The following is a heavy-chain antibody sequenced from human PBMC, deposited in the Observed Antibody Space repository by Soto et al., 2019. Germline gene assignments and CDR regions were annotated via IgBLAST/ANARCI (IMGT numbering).Heavy chain of an antibody. CDR3: ARDFHSGYDYSAFDI. Sequence: PSETLSLTCTVSGGSISSYYWSWIRQPPGKGLEWIGYIYYSGSTNYNPSLKSRVTISVDTSKNQFSLKLSSVTAADTAVYYCARDFHSGYDYSAFDIWGQGTRVTVSS. CDR2: IYYSGST. V-gene: IGHV4-59*01. CDR1: GGSISSYY. D-gene: IGHD5-12*01. J-gene: IGHJ3*02.